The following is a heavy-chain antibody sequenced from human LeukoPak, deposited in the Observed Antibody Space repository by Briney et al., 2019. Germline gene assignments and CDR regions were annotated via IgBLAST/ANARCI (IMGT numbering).Heavy chain of an antibody. CDR2: ISYDVSNK. J-gene: IGHJ4*02. CDR3: AKEVGITTAGLVAFED. V-gene: IGHV3-30*18. Sequence: GGSLRLSCAASGFTFSSYAMNWVRQVPGKGLEWVAVISYDVSNKYYADSVKGRFTISRDNSKNTLYLQMNSLRAEDTAVYYCAKEVGITTAGLVAFEDWGQGTLVTVSS. CDR1: GFTFSSYA. D-gene: IGHD6-13*01.